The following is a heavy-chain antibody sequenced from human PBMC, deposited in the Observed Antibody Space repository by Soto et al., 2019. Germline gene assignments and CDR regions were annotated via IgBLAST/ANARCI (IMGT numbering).Heavy chain of an antibody. CDR2: IYYSGST. D-gene: IGHD6-25*01. V-gene: IGHV4-39*01. Sequence: QLQLQESGPGLVKPSETLSLTCTVSGGSISSSSYYWGWIRQPPGKGLEWIGSIYYSGSTYYNPSLKSRVTISVDTSKNQFSLKLSSVTAADTAVYYCAIGGGGDVGDYWGQGTLVTVSS. J-gene: IGHJ4*02. CDR1: GGSISSSSYY. CDR3: AIGGGGDVGDY.